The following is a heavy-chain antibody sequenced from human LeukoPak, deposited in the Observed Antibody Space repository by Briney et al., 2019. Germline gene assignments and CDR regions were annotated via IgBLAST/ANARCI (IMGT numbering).Heavy chain of an antibody. J-gene: IGHJ4*02. D-gene: IGHD3-9*01. CDR1: GYTFTNYA. Sequence: ASVKVSCKASGYTFTNYAIHWVRQAPGQRLEWMGWINAGNGDTKYSQEFQGRVTITRDTSANTAYMQLSSLRSEDMAVYYCARDPLQYHDLLTGSQPQYYFDFWGQGTLVTVSS. CDR2: INAGNGDT. V-gene: IGHV1-3*03. CDR3: ARDPLQYHDLLTGSQPQYYFDF.